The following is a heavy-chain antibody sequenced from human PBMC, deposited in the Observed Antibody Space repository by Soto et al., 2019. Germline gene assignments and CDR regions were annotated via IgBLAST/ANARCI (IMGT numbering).Heavy chain of an antibody. CDR3: ARDEYYYASSGYYRFDQ. CDR1: GFTLSNSA. CDR2: ISDRGGST. J-gene: IGHJ4*02. Sequence: GGSLRLSCAASGFTLSNSAMSWVRQAPRKGLEWVAVISDRGGSTDYAASVKGRFTISRDNSNNAVYLQMNNLRAEDTAVYYCARDEYYYASSGYYRFDQWGQGTLVTAPQ. D-gene: IGHD3-22*01. V-gene: IGHV3-23*01.